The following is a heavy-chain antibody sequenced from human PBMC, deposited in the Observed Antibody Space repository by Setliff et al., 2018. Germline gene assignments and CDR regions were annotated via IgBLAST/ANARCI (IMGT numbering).Heavy chain of an antibody. CDR1: GYSFTSYW. Sequence: GESLKISCKGSGYSFTSYWIGWVRQMPGKGLEWMGIIYPGDSDTRYSPSFQGQVTISADKSISTAYLQWSSLKASDTAMYYCARGLSYYDSSGYLLAPYAFDIWGQGTMVTVSS. V-gene: IGHV5-51*01. CDR2: IYPGDSDT. CDR3: ARGLSYYDSSGYLLAPYAFDI. J-gene: IGHJ3*02. D-gene: IGHD3-22*01.